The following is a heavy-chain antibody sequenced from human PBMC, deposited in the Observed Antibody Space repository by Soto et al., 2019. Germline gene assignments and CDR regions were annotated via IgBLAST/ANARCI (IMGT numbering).Heavy chain of an antibody. Sequence: PGGSLRLSCAASGFTFSNHALSWVRQAPGKGLEWVSSISGSGATTYYADSVKGRFTISRDNSKNTMYLQMNSLRAEDTAVYYCAKGRNNGFDYWGQGTLVTVSS. CDR3: AKGRNNGFDY. CDR1: GFTFSNHA. D-gene: IGHD2-8*01. J-gene: IGHJ4*02. V-gene: IGHV3-23*01. CDR2: ISGSGATT.